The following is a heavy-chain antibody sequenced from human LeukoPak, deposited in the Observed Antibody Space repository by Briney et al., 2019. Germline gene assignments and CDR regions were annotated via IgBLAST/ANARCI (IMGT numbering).Heavy chain of an antibody. Sequence: GRSLRLSCAASGFTFSSYAMHWVRQAPGKGLEWVAVISYDGSNKYYADSVKGRFTISRDNSKNTLYLQMNSLRAEDTAVYYCAKDPRPIYDFWSGYYNPYFDYWGQGTLVTVSS. CDR3: AKDPRPIYDFWSGYYNPYFDY. V-gene: IGHV3-30-3*01. J-gene: IGHJ4*02. D-gene: IGHD3-3*01. CDR1: GFTFSSYA. CDR2: ISYDGSNK.